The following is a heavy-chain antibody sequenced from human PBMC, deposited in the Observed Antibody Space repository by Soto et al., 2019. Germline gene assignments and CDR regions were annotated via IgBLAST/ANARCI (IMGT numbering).Heavy chain of an antibody. D-gene: IGHD3-22*01. V-gene: IGHV4-31*03. Sequence: SETLSLTCTVSGGSISSGGYYWSWIRQHPGKGLEWIGYIYYSGSTYYNPSLKSRVTISVDTSKNQFSLKLSSVTAADTAVYYRARSIYDSSGYYLDYWGQGTLVTVSS. CDR3: ARSIYDSSGYYLDY. CDR1: GGSISSGGYY. CDR2: IYYSGST. J-gene: IGHJ4*02.